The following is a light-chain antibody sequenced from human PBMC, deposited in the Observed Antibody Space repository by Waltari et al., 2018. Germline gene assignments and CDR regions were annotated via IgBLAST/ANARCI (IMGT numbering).Light chain of an antibody. CDR3: QHYVRLPAT. CDR2: HTS. CDR1: QNSIKY. Sequence: EIVLTQSPGTLSLSPGERATLSRRASQNSIKYLAWYQKKPGQAPRLLIYHTSISAAGIPDRFSRSGSGTDFSLFLSRLEPEDFAVYYCQHYVRLPATFGQGTKVEIK. J-gene: IGKJ1*01. V-gene: IGKV3-20*01.